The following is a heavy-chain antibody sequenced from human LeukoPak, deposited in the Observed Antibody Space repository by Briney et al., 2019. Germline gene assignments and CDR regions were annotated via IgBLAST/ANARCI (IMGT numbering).Heavy chain of an antibody. CDR1: GFTFNGYA. CDR2: IWYDGSNK. V-gene: IGHV3-33*01. J-gene: IGHJ4*02. D-gene: IGHD3-10*01. CDR3: ARDDYGSGAYFDL. Sequence: GGSLRLSCAASGFTFNGYAMHWVRQAPGKGLEWTALIWYDGSNKYYTDSVKGRFTVSRDNSKNTLYLQMSTLRAEDTAVYYCARDDYGSGAYFDLWGQGTLVTVSA.